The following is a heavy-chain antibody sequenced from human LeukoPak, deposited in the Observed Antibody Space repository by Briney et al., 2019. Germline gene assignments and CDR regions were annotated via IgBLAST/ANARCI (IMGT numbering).Heavy chain of an antibody. CDR3: ARLGRYYGDYGGFDY. Sequence: NPSETLSLTCTVSGGSISSYYWSWIRQPPGKGLEWIGYIYYSGSTNYNPSLKSRVTISVDTSKNQFSLKLSSVTAADTAVYYCARLGRYYGDYGGFDYWGQGTLVTVSS. D-gene: IGHD4-17*01. CDR1: GGSISSYY. CDR2: IYYSGST. V-gene: IGHV4-59*01. J-gene: IGHJ4*02.